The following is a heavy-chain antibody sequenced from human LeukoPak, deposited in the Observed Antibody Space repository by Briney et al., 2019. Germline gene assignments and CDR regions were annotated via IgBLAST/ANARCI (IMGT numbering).Heavy chain of an antibody. Sequence: PGRSLRLSCAASGFTFSSYGMHWVRQAPGKGLEWVAVISYDGSNKYYADSVKGRFTISRDNSKDTLYLQMNSLRAEDTAVYYCAKVAYYYGSGSYYTPYFDYWGQGTLVTVSS. J-gene: IGHJ4*02. CDR3: AKVAYYYGSGSYYTPYFDY. CDR2: ISYDGSNK. D-gene: IGHD3-10*01. V-gene: IGHV3-30*18. CDR1: GFTFSSYG.